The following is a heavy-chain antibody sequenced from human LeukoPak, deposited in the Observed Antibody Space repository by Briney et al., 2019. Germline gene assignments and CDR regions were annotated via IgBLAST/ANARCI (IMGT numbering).Heavy chain of an antibody. CDR1: GFTFSSYW. CDR2: INSDGSST. J-gene: IGHJ5*02. Sequence: PGGSLRLSCAASGFTFSSYWMHWVRHDPGKGLVWVSLINSDGSSTTYADSVKGRFTISRDNAKNTLYLQMNSLRAEDTAVYFCASGPTGFAWGQGTLVTVSS. D-gene: IGHD1-14*01. V-gene: IGHV3-74*03. CDR3: ASGPTGFA.